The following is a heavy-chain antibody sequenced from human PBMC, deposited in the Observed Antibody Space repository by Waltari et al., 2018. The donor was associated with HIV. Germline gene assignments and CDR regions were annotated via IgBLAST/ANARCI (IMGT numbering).Heavy chain of an antibody. D-gene: IGHD2-2*01. CDR2: IYSGGST. Sequence: EVQLVESGGGLVQPGGSLRLSCAASGFTVSSNYVSWVRQAPGKWLEWVSGIYSGGSTYYADSVKGRCTISRDNSKNTLYLQMNSLRAEDTAVYYCARRLYPGAHMDYWGQGTLVTVSS. V-gene: IGHV3-66*02. CDR3: ARRLYPGAHMDY. CDR1: GFTVSSNY. J-gene: IGHJ4*02.